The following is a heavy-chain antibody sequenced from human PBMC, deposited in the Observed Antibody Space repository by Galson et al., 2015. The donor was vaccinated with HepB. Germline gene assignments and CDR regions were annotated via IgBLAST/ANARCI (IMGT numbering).Heavy chain of an antibody. Sequence: SVKVSCKASGYTFTSYYMHWVRQAPGQGLEWMGIINPSGGSTSYAQKLQGRVTMTRDTSTSTVYMELSSLRSEGTAVYYCARDDRYSGYDSYYYYYGMDVWGQGTTVTVSS. J-gene: IGHJ6*02. V-gene: IGHV1-46*04. CDR3: ARDDRYSGYDSYYYYYGMDV. D-gene: IGHD5-12*01. CDR2: INPSGGST. CDR1: GYTFTSYY.